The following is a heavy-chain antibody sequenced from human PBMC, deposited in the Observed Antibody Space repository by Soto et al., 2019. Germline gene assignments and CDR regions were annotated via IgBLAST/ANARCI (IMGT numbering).Heavy chain of an antibody. J-gene: IGHJ4*02. Sequence: SETLSLTCTVSGGSISSSSYYWGWIRQPPGKGLEWIGSIYYSGSTYYNPSLKSRVTISVDTSKNQFSLKLSSVTAADTAVYYCARRLLTGYYAHFDYWGQGTLVTVSS. CDR2: IYYSGST. CDR1: GGSISSSSYY. V-gene: IGHV4-39*01. D-gene: IGHD3-9*01. CDR3: ARRLLTGYYAHFDY.